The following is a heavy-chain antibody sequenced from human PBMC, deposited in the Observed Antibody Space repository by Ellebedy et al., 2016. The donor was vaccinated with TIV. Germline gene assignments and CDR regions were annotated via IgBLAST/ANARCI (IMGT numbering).Heavy chain of an antibody. D-gene: IGHD3-22*01. Sequence: LRPSCATLGDSVSSNSAAWTWIRQSPSRGLEWLGRTYYRSQWYSDYAVSVNGRITINPDTSNNQFSMRRKSVTPEDTAVYCCAKSNYDDSNGNPPCDSWGQGTLVTVSS. CDR1: GDSVSSNSAA. J-gene: IGHJ4*02. CDR2: TYYRSQWYS. CDR3: AKSNYDDSNGNPPCDS. V-gene: IGHV6-1*01.